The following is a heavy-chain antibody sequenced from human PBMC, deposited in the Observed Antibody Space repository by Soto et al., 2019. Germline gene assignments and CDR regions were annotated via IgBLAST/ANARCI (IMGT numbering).Heavy chain of an antibody. D-gene: IGHD2-2*01. CDR1: RDSISGGASF. CDR3: AKLSCTSSTCYFPGWFDP. V-gene: IGHV4-31*03. J-gene: IGHJ5*02. CDR2: VYYSGSS. Sequence: QVQLQESGPGLVKPSETLSLTCTVSRDSISGGASFWSWIRQPPGKGLEWIANVYYSGSSYYNPSLKSRLTISVDTTKNQFSLQLKSMTAADTAVYYCAKLSCTSSTCYFPGWFDPWGQGTRVTVSS.